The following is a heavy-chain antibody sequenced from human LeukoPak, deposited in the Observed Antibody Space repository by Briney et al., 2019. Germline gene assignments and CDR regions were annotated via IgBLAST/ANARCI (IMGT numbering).Heavy chain of an antibody. Sequence: GGSLRLSCAAPGFTFSSYRMNWVRQAPGKGLEWVANINQDGSEKYYVDSVKGRFTISRDNGKNSLYLQLNSLRAEDTAVYYCAREGPGEYFDYWGKGALVTVSS. V-gene: IGHV3-7*01. CDR2: INQDGSEK. CDR1: GFTFSSYR. D-gene: IGHD3-10*01. J-gene: IGHJ4*02. CDR3: AREGPGEYFDY.